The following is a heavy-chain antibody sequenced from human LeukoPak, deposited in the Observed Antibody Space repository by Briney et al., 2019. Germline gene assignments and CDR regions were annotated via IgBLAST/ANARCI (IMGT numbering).Heavy chain of an antibody. V-gene: IGHV4-39*01. CDR1: RGSFASSSYY. Sequence: SETLSLTCTVSRGSFASSSYYWGWIRQPPGKGLEWIGTIYNSGDTYYNPSLRGRVAISLDTSKSQLSLILSSVTAADTAVYYCARNPFGYCSGGSCSRDLDFWGQGTLVTVSS. CDR2: IYNSGDT. D-gene: IGHD2-15*01. CDR3: ARNPFGYCSGGSCSRDLDF. J-gene: IGHJ4*02.